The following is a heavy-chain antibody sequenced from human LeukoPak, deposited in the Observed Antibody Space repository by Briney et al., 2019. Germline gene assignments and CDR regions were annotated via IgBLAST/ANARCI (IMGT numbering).Heavy chain of an antibody. Sequence: SETLSLTCTVSGGSISSYYWSWIRQPPGKGLEWIGYIYYSGSTNYNPSLKSRVTISVDTSKNQFSLKLSSVTAADTAVYYCATSLQGVGLWGGINWFDPWGQGTLVTVSS. V-gene: IGHV4-59*01. CDR2: IYYSGST. D-gene: IGHD3-3*01. CDR1: GGSISSYY. CDR3: ATSLQGVGLWGGINWFDP. J-gene: IGHJ5*02.